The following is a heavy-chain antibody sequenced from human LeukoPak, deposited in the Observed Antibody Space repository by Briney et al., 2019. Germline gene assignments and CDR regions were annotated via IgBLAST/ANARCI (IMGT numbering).Heavy chain of an antibody. Sequence: GGSLRLSCAVSGFTFSTYWMSWVRQAPGEVLEWVANIKEDESETYYVDSLKGRFTISRDNVKNSLYLQINSLRADDSAVYYCARDSFETDIDYWGQGTLVTVSS. D-gene: IGHD1-14*01. J-gene: IGHJ4*02. CDR3: ARDSFETDIDY. CDR2: IKEDESET. CDR1: GFTFSTYW. V-gene: IGHV3-7*01.